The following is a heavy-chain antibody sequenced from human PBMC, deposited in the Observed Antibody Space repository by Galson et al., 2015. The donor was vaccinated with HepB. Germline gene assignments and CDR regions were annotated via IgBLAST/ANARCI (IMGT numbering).Heavy chain of an antibody. J-gene: IGHJ4*02. CDR3: ASDSHCGGYGCYFDY. V-gene: IGHV3-21*01. CDR2: ISSGSSYI. CDR1: GLTLYRYN. D-gene: IGHD5-12*01. Sequence: SLRLSCAASGLTLYRYNMNWVRQAPGKGLEWVASISSGSSYIYYADSVKGRFTISRDNTKNSVSLHMSSLRAEDTAVYYCASDSHCGGYGCYFDYWGQGTLVTVSS.